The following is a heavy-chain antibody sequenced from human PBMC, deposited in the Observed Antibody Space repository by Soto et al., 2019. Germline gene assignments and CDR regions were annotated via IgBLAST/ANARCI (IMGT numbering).Heavy chain of an antibody. J-gene: IGHJ5*02. CDR2: FDPCTSYS. V-gene: IGHV5-10-1*01. Sequence: PGESLKISCQGPGYSFNTYWISWVRQVPGKGLEWMGRFDPCTSYSDYSPSFEGHVPISVDKSKSTAFLQWSSLKASDTAMYYCARHPTLHESRVWSGFDPWGHGTLVTVSS. D-gene: IGHD3-3*01. CDR1: GYSFNTYW. CDR3: ARHPTLHESRVWSGFDP.